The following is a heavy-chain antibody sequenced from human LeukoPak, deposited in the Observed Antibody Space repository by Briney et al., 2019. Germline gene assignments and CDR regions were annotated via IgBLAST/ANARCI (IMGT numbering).Heavy chain of an antibody. CDR3: AKLLSSSWYEGLFDY. CDR1: GFSFSITW. D-gene: IGHD6-13*01. V-gene: IGHV3-74*03. J-gene: IGHJ4*02. CDR2: ITSDGTTT. Sequence: GGSLRLSCAASGFSFSITWMHWVRQPPGQGLVWVARITSDGTTTSYADSVKGRFSISRDNAKNTLYLQMNSLRAEDTAVYYCAKLLSSSWYEGLFDYWGQGTLVTVSS.